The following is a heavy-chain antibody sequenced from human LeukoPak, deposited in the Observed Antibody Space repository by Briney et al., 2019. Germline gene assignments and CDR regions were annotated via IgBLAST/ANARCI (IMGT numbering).Heavy chain of an antibody. CDR3: AKVMLQFLEWTPNWFDP. CDR2: ISISGGST. D-gene: IGHD3-3*01. V-gene: IGHV3-23*01. J-gene: IGHJ5*02. Sequence: PGGSLRPSCAASGFTFSRYAMSWVRQAPGKGLEWVSSISISGGSTYYADSVKDRFTISRDNSKKTLYLQMNSLRAEDTAVYYCAKVMLQFLEWTPNWFDPWGQGTLVTVSS. CDR1: GFTFSRYA.